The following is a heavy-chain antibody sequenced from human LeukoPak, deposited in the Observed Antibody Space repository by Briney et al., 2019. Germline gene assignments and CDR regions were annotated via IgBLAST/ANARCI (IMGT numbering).Heavy chain of an antibody. CDR2: IIPIFGTA. CDR1: GGTFSSYA. CDR3: ARAPVDNNDFWSGYRMYFDY. V-gene: IGHV1-69*05. D-gene: IGHD3-3*01. Sequence: ASVKVSCKASGGTFSSYAISWVRQAPGQGLEWMGGIIPIFGTANYAQKFQGRVTITTDESTSTAYMELSSLRSEDTAVYYCARAPVDNNDFWSGYRMYFDYWGQGTLVTVSS. J-gene: IGHJ4*02.